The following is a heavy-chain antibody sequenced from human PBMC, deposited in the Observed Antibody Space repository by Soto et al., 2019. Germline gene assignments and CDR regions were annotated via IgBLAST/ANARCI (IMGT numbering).Heavy chain of an antibody. CDR1: GFTFSSYA. CDR2: ISYDGSNK. J-gene: IGHJ6*02. Sequence: GGSLRLSCAASGFTFSSYAMHWVRQAPGKGLEWVAVISYDGSNKYYADSVKGRFTISRDNSKNTLYLQMNSLRAEDTAVYYCAKDLRYCSSTSCYSGIMDVWGQGTTVTVSS. V-gene: IGHV3-30-3*01. CDR3: AKDLRYCSSTSCYSGIMDV. D-gene: IGHD2-2*01.